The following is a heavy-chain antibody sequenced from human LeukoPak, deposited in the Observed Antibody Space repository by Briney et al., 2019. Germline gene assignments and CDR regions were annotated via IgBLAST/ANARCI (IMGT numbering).Heavy chain of an antibody. D-gene: IGHD6-6*01. CDR3: ARGSSSSYYYYYMDV. V-gene: IGHV1-8*03. Sequence: ASVKVSFKASGYTFTSYDINWVRQATGQGLEWMGWMNPNSGNTGYAQKFQGRVTITRNTSISTAYMELSSLRSEDTAVYYCARGSSSSYYYYYMDVWGKGTTVTVSS. J-gene: IGHJ6*03. CDR1: GYTFTSYD. CDR2: MNPNSGNT.